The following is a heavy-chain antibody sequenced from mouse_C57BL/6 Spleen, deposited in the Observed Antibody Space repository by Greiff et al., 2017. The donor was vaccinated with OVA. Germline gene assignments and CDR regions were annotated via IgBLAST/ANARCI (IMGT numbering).Heavy chain of an antibody. CDR3: ARGLYYYDYFDY. CDR1: GFNIKNSY. CDR2: IDPANGNT. V-gene: IGHV14-3*01. Sequence: EVQLVESVAELVRPGASVKLSCTASGFNIKNSYMHWVKQRPEQGLEWIGRIDPANGNTKYAPKFQGKATITADTSSNTAYLQLSTLTSEDTSIYYCARGLYYYDYFDYWGKGTTLTVSS. J-gene: IGHJ2*01. D-gene: IGHD1-1*01.